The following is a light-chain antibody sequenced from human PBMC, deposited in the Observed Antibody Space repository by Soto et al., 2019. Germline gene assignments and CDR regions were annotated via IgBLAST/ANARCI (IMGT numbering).Light chain of an antibody. V-gene: IGKV4-1*01. Sequence: DIVMTQSPDSLAVSLGERATINCKSSQRVLYSSNNKNYLAWYQQKPGQPPKLLIYWASTRESGVPDRFSGSGSGTDFTLTISSLQAEDVAVYSCQQYYSTPPTFGPGTKVDIK. J-gene: IGKJ3*01. CDR2: WAS. CDR1: QRVLYSSNNKNY. CDR3: QQYYSTPPT.